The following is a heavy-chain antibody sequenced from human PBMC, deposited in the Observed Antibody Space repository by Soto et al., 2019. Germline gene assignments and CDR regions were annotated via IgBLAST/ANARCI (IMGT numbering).Heavy chain of an antibody. V-gene: IGHV4-59*01. J-gene: IGHJ3*02. Sequence: QVQLQESGPGLVKPSETLSLTCTVSGGSISSYYWSWIRQPPGKGLEWIGYIYYSGSTNYNPSLKRRVTIAGDTSTNQFALKLSSVTAADTAGYYCARGRVGMDAFDIWGQGTMVTVSS. CDR3: ARGRVGMDAFDI. D-gene: IGHD2-15*01. CDR1: GGSISSYY. CDR2: IYYSGST.